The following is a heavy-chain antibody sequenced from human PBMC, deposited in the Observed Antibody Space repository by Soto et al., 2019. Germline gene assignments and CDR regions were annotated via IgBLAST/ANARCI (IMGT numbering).Heavy chain of an antibody. CDR1: GFTFSSYA. CDR3: VRDQEQLVYDYYGMDV. J-gene: IGHJ6*02. CDR2: ISYDESNK. Sequence: QVQLVESGGGVVRPGRSLRLSCAASGFTFSSYAMHWVRQAPGKGLEWVAVISYDESNKYYADSVKGRFSISRDNSKNTLYLQMNSLRAEDTAVYYCVRDQEQLVYDYYGMDVWGQGTTVTVSS. V-gene: IGHV3-30-3*01. D-gene: IGHD6-13*01.